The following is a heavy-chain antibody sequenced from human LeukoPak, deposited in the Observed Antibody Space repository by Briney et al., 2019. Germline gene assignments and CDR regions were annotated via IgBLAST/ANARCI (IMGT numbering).Heavy chain of an antibody. Sequence: SETLSLTCAVYGGSFSGYYWGWIRQPPGRGLEWIVSVYYKGNTYYIPSLKSRLTVSVDTSKNHFSLKLSSVTAADTAIYYCARVGGGSYGGRVFDYWGQGALVTVSS. V-gene: IGHV4-34*01. CDR3: ARVGGGSYGGRVFDY. CDR2: VYYKGNT. D-gene: IGHD2-21*01. CDR1: GGSFSGYY. J-gene: IGHJ4*02.